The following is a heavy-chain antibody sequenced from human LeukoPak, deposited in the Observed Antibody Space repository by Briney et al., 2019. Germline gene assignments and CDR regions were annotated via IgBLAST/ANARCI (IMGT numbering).Heavy chain of an antibody. V-gene: IGHV4-31*03. CDR1: GGSISSGGYY. J-gene: IGHJ4*02. CDR2: IYYSGST. Sequence: PSATLSLTCTVSGGSISSGGYYWSWIRQHPGKGLEWIGYIYYSGSTYYNPSLKSRVTISVDTSKNQFSLKLSSVTAADTAVYYCARDRAYGDYFDYWRQGTLVTVSS. CDR3: ARDRAYGDYFDY. D-gene: IGHD4-17*01.